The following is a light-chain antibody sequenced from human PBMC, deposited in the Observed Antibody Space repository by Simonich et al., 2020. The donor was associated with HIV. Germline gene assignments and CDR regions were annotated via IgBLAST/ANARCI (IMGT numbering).Light chain of an antibody. CDR2: GNN. J-gene: IGLJ2*01. V-gene: IGLV1-40*01. CDR1: TSNSGAGYE. Sequence: QSVLTQPPSVSGAPGQRVTIPCTGSTSNSGAGYELHWYQQLPGKAPKPLIYGNNNRPSGGPDRCSGSKSGTSASLAISGLQAEDEADYYCQSYDSSLVLFGGGTKLTVI. CDR3: QSYDSSLVL.